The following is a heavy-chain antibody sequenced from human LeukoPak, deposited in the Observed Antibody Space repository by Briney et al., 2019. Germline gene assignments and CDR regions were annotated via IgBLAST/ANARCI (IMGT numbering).Heavy chain of an antibody. CDR2: IYYSGCT. Sequence: SETLSLTCTVSGGSISSYYWSWIRQPPGKGLEWIGYIYYSGCTNYNPSLKSRVTISVDTSKNQFSLKLSSVTAADTAVYYCARHLPGVRYFDYWGQGTLVTVSS. D-gene: IGHD3-10*01. CDR1: GGSISSYY. CDR3: ARHLPGVRYFDY. J-gene: IGHJ4*02. V-gene: IGHV4-59*08.